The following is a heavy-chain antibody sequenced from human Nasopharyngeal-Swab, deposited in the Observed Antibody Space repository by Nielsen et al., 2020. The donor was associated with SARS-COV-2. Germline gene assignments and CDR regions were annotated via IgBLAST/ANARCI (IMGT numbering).Heavy chain of an antibody. J-gene: IGHJ4*02. CDR1: GFTFSSYA. V-gene: IGHV3-30*04. CDR3: ARDPRPYSSSWYYFDY. Sequence: GESLKISCAASGFTFSSYAMRWVRQAPGKGLEWVAVISYDGSNKYYADSVKGRFTISRDNSKNTLYLQMNSLRAEDTAVYYCARDPRPYSSSWYYFDYWGQGTLVTVSS. CDR2: ISYDGSNK. D-gene: IGHD6-13*01.